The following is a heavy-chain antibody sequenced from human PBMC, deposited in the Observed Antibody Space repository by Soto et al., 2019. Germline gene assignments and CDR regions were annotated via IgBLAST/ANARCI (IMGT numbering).Heavy chain of an antibody. CDR1: GFTFSTYT. CDR3: AKDREVTLVRISLAE. J-gene: IGHJ4*02. V-gene: IGHV3-23*01. D-gene: IGHD3-10*01. CDR2: VGGSGDGT. Sequence: PGESLTLSCAASGFTFSTYTMTWVRQAPGKGLEWVSRVGGSGDGTYYADSMKGRFTISRDTSKNPLHLQMTSLRADDTAIYYCAKDREVTLVRISLAEWGQGTLVTVSS.